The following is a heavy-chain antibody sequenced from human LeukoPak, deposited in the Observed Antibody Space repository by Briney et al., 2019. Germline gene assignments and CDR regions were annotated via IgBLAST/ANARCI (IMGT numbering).Heavy chain of an antibody. Sequence: ASVKVSRKASGYTFTGYYMHWVRQAPGQGLEWMGWINPNSGGTNYAQKFQGRVTMTRDTSISTAYMELSRLRSDDTAVYYCARELVPAAMKWPTSQYYYYGMDVWGQGTTVTVSS. CDR1: GYTFTGYY. D-gene: IGHD2-2*01. CDR2: INPNSGGT. V-gene: IGHV1-2*02. J-gene: IGHJ6*02. CDR3: ARELVPAAMKWPTSQYYYYGMDV.